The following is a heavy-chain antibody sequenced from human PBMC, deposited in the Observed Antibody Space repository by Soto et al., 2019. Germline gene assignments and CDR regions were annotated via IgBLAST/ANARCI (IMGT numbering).Heavy chain of an antibody. V-gene: IGHV3-23*01. Sequence: EVQLLESGGGLVQPGGSLRLSCAASGFIFSSYAMSWVRQAPGKGLEWVSAISGSGGSTYYADSVKRRFTISRDNSKNTVYLQMNSLRAEDTAVYYCAKDEGRDGYNYGYWGQGTLVTVSS. CDR2: ISGSGGST. D-gene: IGHD5-18*01. J-gene: IGHJ4*02. CDR1: GFIFSSYA. CDR3: AKDEGRDGYNYGY.